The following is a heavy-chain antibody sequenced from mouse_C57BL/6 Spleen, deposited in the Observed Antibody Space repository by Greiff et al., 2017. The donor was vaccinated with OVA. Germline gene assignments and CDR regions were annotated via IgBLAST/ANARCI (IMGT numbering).Heavy chain of an antibody. V-gene: IGHV1-50*01. D-gene: IGHD2-3*01. CDR2: IDPSDSYT. CDR1: GYTFTSYW. Sequence: VQLQQSGAELVKPGASVKLSCKASGYTFTSYWMQWVKQRPGQGLEWIGEIDPSDSYTNYNQKFKGKATLTVDTSSSTAYMQLSSLTSEDSAVYYCAIYDGYPYAMDYWGQGTSVTVSS. CDR3: AIYDGYPYAMDY. J-gene: IGHJ4*01.